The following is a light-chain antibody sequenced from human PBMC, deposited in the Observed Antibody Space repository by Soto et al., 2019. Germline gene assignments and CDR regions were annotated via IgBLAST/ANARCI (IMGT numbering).Light chain of an antibody. Sequence: QSALTQPASVSGSPGQSVAISCTGTSSDVAAYNFVSWYQQHPGKAPKLMVFDVSNRPSGVSDRFSCSKSGNTASLTISGRQAEDAADYYCRYSTSGGNDVFGAGTKLTVL. CDR2: DVS. CDR3: RYSTSGGNDV. J-gene: IGLJ2*01. CDR1: SSDVAAYNF. V-gene: IGLV2-14*01.